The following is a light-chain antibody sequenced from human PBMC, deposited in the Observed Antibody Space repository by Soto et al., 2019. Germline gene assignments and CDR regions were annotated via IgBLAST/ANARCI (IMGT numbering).Light chain of an antibody. CDR3: QQYYIYPPA. V-gene: IGKV1-5*03. J-gene: IGKJ3*01. Sequence: DIQMTQSPSTLSASVGDRVTITCRASHSIRSYLAWYQQIPGKAPKLLIHRASYLESGVPSRFSGSGSETDFTLAIGSLQPEDSATYFCQQYYIYPPAVGPGTKVQIK. CDR2: RAS. CDR1: HSIRSY.